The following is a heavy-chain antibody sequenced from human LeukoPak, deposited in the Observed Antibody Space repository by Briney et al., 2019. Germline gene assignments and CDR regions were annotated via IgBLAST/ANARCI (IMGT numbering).Heavy chain of an antibody. Sequence: GGSLRLSCAASGFTFSSYWMNWVRQAPGKGLEWVSSISSSSYIYYADSVKGRFTISRDNAKNSLYLQMNSLRAEDTAVYYCARDPGSGYEEHFDYWGQGTLVTVSS. V-gene: IGHV3-21*01. D-gene: IGHD5-12*01. CDR1: GFTFSSYW. CDR2: ISSSSYI. CDR3: ARDPGSGYEEHFDY. J-gene: IGHJ4*02.